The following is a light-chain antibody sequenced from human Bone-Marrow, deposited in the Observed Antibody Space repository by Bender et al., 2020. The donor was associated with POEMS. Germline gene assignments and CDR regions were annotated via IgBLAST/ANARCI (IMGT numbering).Light chain of an antibody. CDR3: SSFTNSNSPWV. CDR1: SSNIGAHA. CDR2: SSH. V-gene: IGLV1-44*01. J-gene: IGLJ3*02. Sequence: QSVLTQPPSASGTPGQRVTISCSGGSSNIGAHAVNWYQHLPGTAPKLLIYSSHRRPSGVSHRFSGSKSGNTASLTISGLQAEDEADYYCSSFTNSNSPWVFGGGTKLTVL.